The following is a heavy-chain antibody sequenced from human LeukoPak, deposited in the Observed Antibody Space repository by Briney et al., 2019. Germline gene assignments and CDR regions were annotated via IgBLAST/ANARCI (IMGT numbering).Heavy chain of an antibody. CDR1: GFTVSSNY. D-gene: IGHD3-3*01. V-gene: IGHV3-53*05. Sequence: PGGSLRLSCAASGFTVSSNYMSWVRQAPGKGLEWVSVIYSGGSTYYADSVKGRFTISRDNSKNTLYLQMNSLRAEDTAVYYCAKDLNTISDGLADYWGQGTLVTVSS. CDR2: IYSGGST. J-gene: IGHJ4*02. CDR3: AKDLNTISDGLADY.